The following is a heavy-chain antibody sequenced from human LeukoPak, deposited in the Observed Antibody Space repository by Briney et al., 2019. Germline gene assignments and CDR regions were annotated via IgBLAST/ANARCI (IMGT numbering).Heavy chain of an antibody. V-gene: IGHV4-59*08. J-gene: IGHJ4*02. D-gene: IGHD6-19*01. Sequence: SSETLSLTCTVSGGSISSYYWSWIRQPPGKGLEWIGYMSYSGSTNYNPSLNSRVTISLDKSKNQVSLTLRSVTSADTATYYCASLTGAVGARRFDYWGQGTLVTVSS. CDR1: GGSISSYY. CDR2: MSYSGST. CDR3: ASLTGAVGARRFDY.